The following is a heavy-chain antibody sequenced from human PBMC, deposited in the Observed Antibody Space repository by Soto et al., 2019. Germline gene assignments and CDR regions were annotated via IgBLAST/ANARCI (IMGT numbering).Heavy chain of an antibody. Sequence: QLVQSGVEMKNPGASVKVSCKASGYTFTSYGISWVRQAPGQGLEWMGWISGFNDDTNHAQKFQGRVTVTKDTSTSTAYMELRSLKSHDTAMYHRARSGSYYPARNWFGPWGQGTLVIVPS. J-gene: IGHJ5*02. V-gene: IGHV1-18*01. D-gene: IGHD3-10*01. CDR3: ARSGSYYPARNWFGP. CDR2: ISGFNDDT. CDR1: GYTFTSYG.